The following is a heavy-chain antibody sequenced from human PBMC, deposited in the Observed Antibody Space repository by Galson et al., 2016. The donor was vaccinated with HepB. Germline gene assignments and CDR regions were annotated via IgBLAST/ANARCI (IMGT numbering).Heavy chain of an antibody. CDR1: GFTVSNNY. Sequence: SLRLSCAVFGFTVSNNYMSWVRQAPGKGLEWVSLIESAGSTYYADSAKGRFTISRETSKNTLYLQMNSLRVEDTAVYYCGRDWRNGGFDYWGQGTLVTVSS. CDR2: IESAGST. V-gene: IGHV3-53*01. D-gene: IGHD1-1*01. J-gene: IGHJ4*02. CDR3: GRDWRNGGFDY.